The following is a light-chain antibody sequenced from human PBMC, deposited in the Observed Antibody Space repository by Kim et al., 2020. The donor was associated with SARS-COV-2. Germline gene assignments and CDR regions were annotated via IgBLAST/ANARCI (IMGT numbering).Light chain of an antibody. V-gene: IGKV1-27*01. J-gene: IGKJ1*01. CDR3: QNYNSVLWT. CDR1: QGISNY. Sequence: DIQMTQSPSSLSASVGDRVTITCRASQGISNYLAWYQQKPGKVPKLLIYAASTLQSGVPSRFSGSGSGTDFTLTISSLQTEDVATYYCQNYNSVLWTFGKGNKVDIK. CDR2: AAS.